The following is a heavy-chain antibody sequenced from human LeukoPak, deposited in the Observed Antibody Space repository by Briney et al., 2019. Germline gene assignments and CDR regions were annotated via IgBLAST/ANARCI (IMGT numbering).Heavy chain of an antibody. CDR1: GFTFSSYA. Sequence: AGGSLRLSCAASGFTFSSYAMHWVRQAPGKGLEWVSAISGSGGSTYYADSVKGRFTISRDNSKNTLYLQMNSLRAEDTAVYYCAKPPPTNGIAVAGYFDYWGQGTLVTVSS. CDR2: ISGSGGST. CDR3: AKPPPTNGIAVAGYFDY. J-gene: IGHJ4*02. D-gene: IGHD6-19*01. V-gene: IGHV3-23*01.